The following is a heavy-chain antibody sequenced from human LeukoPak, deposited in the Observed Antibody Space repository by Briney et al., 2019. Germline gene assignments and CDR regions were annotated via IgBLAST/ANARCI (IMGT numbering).Heavy chain of an antibody. V-gene: IGHV1-18*01. CDR2: ISAYNGNT. J-gene: IGHJ6*02. Sequence: ASVKVSCKASGYTFTSYGISWVRQAPGQGLEWMGWISAYNGNTNYAQKLQGRVTMTTDTSTGTAYMELRSLRSDDTAVYYCARTLQDILTGQVYYYYGMDVWGQGTTVTVSS. CDR3: ARTLQDILTGQVYYYYGMDV. D-gene: IGHD3-9*01. CDR1: GYTFTSYG.